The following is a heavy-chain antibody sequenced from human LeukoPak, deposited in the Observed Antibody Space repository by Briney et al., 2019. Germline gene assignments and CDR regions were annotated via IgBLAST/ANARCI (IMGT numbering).Heavy chain of an antibody. V-gene: IGHV3-21*04. Sequence: PVQPLDSPSVNSGSSSYIYYGDSLKGRFTISRDNAKNSLYLQMNSLRADDTAVYYCARRGPRHSGSYFDYWGQGTLVTVSS. J-gene: IGHJ4*02. CDR3: ARRGPRHSGSYFDY. CDR2: NSGSSSYI. D-gene: IGHD1-26*01.